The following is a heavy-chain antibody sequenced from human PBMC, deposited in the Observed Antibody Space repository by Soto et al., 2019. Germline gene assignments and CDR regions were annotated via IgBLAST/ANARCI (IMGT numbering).Heavy chain of an antibody. Sequence: SETLSLTCAVYGGSFSGYYWSWIRQPPGKGLEWIGEINHSGSTNYNPSLKSRVTISVDTSKNQFSLKLSSVTAADTAVYYCAKSLRVAGLCYFDYWCQGTLVTGSS. D-gene: IGHD6-19*01. J-gene: IGHJ4*02. CDR1: GGSFSGYY. V-gene: IGHV4-34*01. CDR3: AKSLRVAGLCYFDY. CDR2: INHSGST.